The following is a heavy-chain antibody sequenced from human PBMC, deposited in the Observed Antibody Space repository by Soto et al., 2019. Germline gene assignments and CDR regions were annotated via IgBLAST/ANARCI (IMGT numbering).Heavy chain of an antibody. V-gene: IGHV1-69*08. J-gene: IGHJ5*02. Sequence: QVQLVQSGAEVKKPGSSVKVSCKASGGTFSSSTISWVRQAPGQGLEWMGRIIPILGIANYAQKFQGRVTITADKSTSTAYMELSSLRSEDTAVYYCARDREGGSVVVPAALYNWFDPWGQGTLVTVSS. CDR3: ARDREGGSVVVPAALYNWFDP. CDR2: IIPILGIA. D-gene: IGHD2-2*01. CDR1: GGTFSSST.